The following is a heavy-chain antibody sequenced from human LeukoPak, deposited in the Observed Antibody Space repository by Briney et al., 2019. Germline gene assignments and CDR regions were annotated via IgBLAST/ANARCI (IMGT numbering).Heavy chain of an antibody. V-gene: IGHV3-7*05. CDR1: VSTLRTHW. CDR3: TRETRGAVGSY. J-gene: IGHJ4*02. D-gene: IGHD6-19*01. Sequence: SGGSLRPSCAASVSTLRTHWMAWFRQSPGKGLEWVASLSQSGSDISYVDSVKGRFTISRDNAANSHYLQMNNLRVEDTAVYYCTRETRGAVGSYWGQGTLVTVSS. CDR2: LSQSGSDI.